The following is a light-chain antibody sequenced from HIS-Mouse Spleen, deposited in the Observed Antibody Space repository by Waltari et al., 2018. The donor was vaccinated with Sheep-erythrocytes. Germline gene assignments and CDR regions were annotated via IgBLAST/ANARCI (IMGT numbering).Light chain of an antibody. CDR3: CSYAGSYNHV. Sequence: QSALTQPRSVSWSPGQSVTLSCTGTSSDSRAYNYVSWYQQHPGKAPKLMIYDVSKRPSGVPDRFSGSKSGNTASLTISGLQAEDEADYYCCSYAGSYNHVFATGTKVTVL. CDR2: DVS. J-gene: IGLJ1*01. CDR1: SSDSRAYNY. V-gene: IGLV2-11*01.